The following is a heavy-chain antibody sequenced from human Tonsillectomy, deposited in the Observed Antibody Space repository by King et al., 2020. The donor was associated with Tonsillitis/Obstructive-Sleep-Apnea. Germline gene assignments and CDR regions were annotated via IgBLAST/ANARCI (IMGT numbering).Heavy chain of an antibody. J-gene: IGHJ3*01. CDR1: GFTFDDYA. D-gene: IGHD6-13*01. CDR2: ISWNSGST. CDR3: AKDLIIAVSGTPGDAFDF. V-gene: IGHV3-9*01. Sequence: VQLVESGGGFVQPGRSLRLSCAASGFTFDDYAMYWVRQAPGKGLEWVSGISWNSGSTAYADSVKGRFTISRDNAKNSLYLQMNSLGAEDTALYYCAKDLIIAVSGTPGDAFDFWGQGTMVTVSS.